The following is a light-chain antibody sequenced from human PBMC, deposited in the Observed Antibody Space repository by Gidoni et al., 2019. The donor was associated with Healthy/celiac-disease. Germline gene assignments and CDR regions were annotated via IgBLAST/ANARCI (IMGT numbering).Light chain of an antibody. V-gene: IGKV3-15*01. CDR1: QSVSSN. CDR2: GAS. Sequence: EIVMTQSPATLSVSPGERATLSCRVSQSVSSNLAWYQQKPGQAPRLLIYGASTRATGIPARFSGSGSGKEFTLTISSLQSEDFAVYYCQQYNNWPYTFGQGTKLEIK. CDR3: QQYNNWPYT. J-gene: IGKJ2*01.